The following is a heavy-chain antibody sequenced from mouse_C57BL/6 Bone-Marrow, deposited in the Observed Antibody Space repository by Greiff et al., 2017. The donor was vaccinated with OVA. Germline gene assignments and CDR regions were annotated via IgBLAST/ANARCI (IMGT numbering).Heavy chain of an antibody. CDR2: INPYNGGT. CDR1: GYTFTDYY. Sequence: EVQLQQSGPVLVKPGASVKMSCKASGYTFTDYYMNWVKQSPGKSLEWIGVINPYNGGTSYNQKFKGKATLTVDKSSSTAYMGLNSLTSEDSAVYYCARLRGDYYAMDYWGQGTSVTVSS. V-gene: IGHV1-19*01. J-gene: IGHJ4*01. D-gene: IGHD2-12*01. CDR3: ARLRGDYYAMDY.